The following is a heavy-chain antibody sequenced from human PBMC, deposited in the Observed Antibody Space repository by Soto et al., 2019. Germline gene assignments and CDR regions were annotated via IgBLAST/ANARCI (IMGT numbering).Heavy chain of an antibody. CDR1: GGTFSSYT. V-gene: IGHV1-69*02. Sequence: SVKVSCKASGGTFSSYTISWVRQAPGQGLEWMGRIIPILGIANYAQKFQGRVTITADKSTSTAYMELSSLRSEDTAVYYCASLRGYSGFNFGDSYYMDILAQGTALTVSS. CDR2: IIPILGIA. CDR3: ASLRGYSGFNFGDSYYMDI. D-gene: IGHD5-12*01. J-gene: IGHJ6*03.